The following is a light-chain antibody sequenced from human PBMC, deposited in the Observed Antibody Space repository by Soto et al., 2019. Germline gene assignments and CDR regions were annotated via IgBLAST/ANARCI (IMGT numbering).Light chain of an antibody. CDR3: QQYGRSTWT. CDR2: GAS. J-gene: IGKJ1*01. CDR1: QSVSSDY. V-gene: IGKV3-20*01. Sequence: EIVLTQSPGTLSLSPGERATLSCRASQSVSSDYLAWYQQNPGQAPRVLIYGASSRATGIPDRSSGSGSGTDFTLTIRRLEPEDFAVYYCQQYGRSTWTFGQGTKVDIK.